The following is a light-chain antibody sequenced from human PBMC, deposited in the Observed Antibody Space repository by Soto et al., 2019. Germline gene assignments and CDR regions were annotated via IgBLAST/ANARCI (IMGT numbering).Light chain of an antibody. CDR2: GAS. Sequence: EIVMTQSPASLSVSPGERATLSCRASQSVRSNLAWYQQKPGQAPRLLISGASTRAPGIPVRFSGSGSGTEFTLTINSLQSEYFAIYYCPHYNNWSTFGQGTRLEIK. CDR1: QSVRSN. V-gene: IGKV3-15*01. J-gene: IGKJ5*01. CDR3: PHYNNWST.